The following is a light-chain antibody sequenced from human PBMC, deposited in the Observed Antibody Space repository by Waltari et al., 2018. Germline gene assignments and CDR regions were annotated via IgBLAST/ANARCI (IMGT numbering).Light chain of an antibody. CDR3: QQYSSSPLT. J-gene: IGKJ4*01. V-gene: IGKV3-20*01. Sequence: EIVLTQSPGTLSLSPGERATLSCRASQSVSSSYLAWYQQKPGQAPRLLIYGASSRATGIPDRFSGSGSGTDFTLTISRLEPEDFAVYYCQQYSSSPLTFGGGTKLEIK. CDR2: GAS. CDR1: QSVSSSY.